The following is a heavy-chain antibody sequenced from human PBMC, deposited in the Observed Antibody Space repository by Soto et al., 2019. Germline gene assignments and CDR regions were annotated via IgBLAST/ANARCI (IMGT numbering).Heavy chain of an antibody. CDR2: ISYDGYST. Sequence: LRLSCAASGFSLRNHAMYWVRQAPGKGLEWVAAISYDGYSTYYADSVKGRFTISRDSSKNTLYVQMNSLRAEDTAVYYCARDQSFTLVRGVLDYWGRGTLVTVSS. J-gene: IGHJ4*02. V-gene: IGHV3-30-3*01. CDR1: GFSLRNHA. CDR3: ARDQSFTLVRGVLDY. D-gene: IGHD3-10*01.